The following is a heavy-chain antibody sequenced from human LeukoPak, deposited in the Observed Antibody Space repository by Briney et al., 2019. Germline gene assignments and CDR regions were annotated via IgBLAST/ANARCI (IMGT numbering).Heavy chain of an antibody. CDR1: GFTFSTYA. D-gene: IGHD2-8*02. Sequence: GGSLRLSCAASGFTFSTYAMTWVRQAPGKGLEWVSLISGTGGSTYYADSVKGRFTISRDNSKNTLYLQMNSLKTEDTAVYYCTHILRNYWGQGTLVTVSS. CDR3: THILRNY. J-gene: IGHJ4*02. CDR2: ISGTGGST. V-gene: IGHV3-23*01.